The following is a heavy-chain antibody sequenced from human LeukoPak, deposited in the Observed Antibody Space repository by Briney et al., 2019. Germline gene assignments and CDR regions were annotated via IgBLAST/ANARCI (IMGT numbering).Heavy chain of an antibody. CDR3: AREGRQDYVYFDY. CDR1: GGSISDYY. Sequence: SETLSLTCTVSGGSISDYYWSWIRQPPGKGLEGIGYINYSGNTNYNPSLKSRVTISVDTSKNQFSLRLTSVTAADTAVFYCAREGRQDYVYFDYWGQGSLVTVSS. D-gene: IGHD4-17*01. V-gene: IGHV4-59*01. CDR2: INYSGNT. J-gene: IGHJ4*02.